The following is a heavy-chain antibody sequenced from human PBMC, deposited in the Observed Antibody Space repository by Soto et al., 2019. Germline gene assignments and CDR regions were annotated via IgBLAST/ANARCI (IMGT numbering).Heavy chain of an antibody. J-gene: IGHJ4*02. CDR3: ARDGSIAAALDY. D-gene: IGHD6-13*01. CDR2: IWYDGSNK. Sequence: QVQLVESGGGVVQPGRSLRLSCAASGFTFSSYGMHWVRQAPGKGLEWVAVIWYDGSNKYYADSVKGRFTIARDNSKNTLYRQMNSLRAEDTAVYYCARDGSIAAALDYWGQGTLVTVSS. CDR1: GFTFSSYG. V-gene: IGHV3-33*01.